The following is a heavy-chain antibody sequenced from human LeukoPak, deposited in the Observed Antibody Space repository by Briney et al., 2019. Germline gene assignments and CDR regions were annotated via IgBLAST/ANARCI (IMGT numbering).Heavy chain of an antibody. D-gene: IGHD4-23*01. CDR3: ARDATTVVPFDY. Sequence: GGSLRLSCAASGFTFSSYWMHWDRQAPGKGLVWVSRIKGDGSSTLYADSVKGRFTISRDNTKNTLYLQMNSLRVEDTAVYYCARDATTVVPFDYWGQGTLVTVSS. J-gene: IGHJ4*02. CDR2: IKGDGSST. CDR1: GFTFSSYW. V-gene: IGHV3-74*01.